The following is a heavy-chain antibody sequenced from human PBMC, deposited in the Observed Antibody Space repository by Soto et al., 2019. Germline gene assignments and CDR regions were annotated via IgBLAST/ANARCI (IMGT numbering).Heavy chain of an antibody. CDR1: GGSISSGDYY. CDR2: IYYSGST. Sequence: SETLSLTCTVSGGSISSGDYYWSWIRQPPGKGLEWIGYIYYSGSTYYNPSLKSRVTISVDTSKNQFSLKLSSVTAADTAVYYCARGSYYYDSSGYFYFDYWGQGILVTVSS. D-gene: IGHD3-22*01. J-gene: IGHJ4*02. V-gene: IGHV4-30-4*01. CDR3: ARGSYYYDSSGYFYFDY.